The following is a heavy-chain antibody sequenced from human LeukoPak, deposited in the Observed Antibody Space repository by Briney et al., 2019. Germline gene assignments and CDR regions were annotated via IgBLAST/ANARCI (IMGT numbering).Heavy chain of an antibody. CDR3: GRHGGAFEM. CDR2: IKQDGSEK. CDR1: GFTFSSYW. Sequence: GGSLGLSCAASGFTFSSYWMSWVRQVPGKGLEWVANIKQDGSEKDYLDSVKGRFTISRDNAKNSLYLQMNSLRVEDTAVYYCGRHGGAFEMWGQGTMVSVSS. V-gene: IGHV3-7*01. J-gene: IGHJ3*02.